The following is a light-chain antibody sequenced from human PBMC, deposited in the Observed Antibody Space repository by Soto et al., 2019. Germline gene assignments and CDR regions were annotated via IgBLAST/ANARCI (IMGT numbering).Light chain of an antibody. CDR2: AAS. CDR3: QQSYSTPPWT. CDR1: QRISSY. V-gene: IGKV1-39*01. J-gene: IGKJ1*01. Sequence: DIQMTPSPSSLTASVGDRVTITCRASQRISSYLHWYQQKPGKAPKLLIYAASSLQSGVPSRFSGSGSGTDFTLTISSLQPEDFATYYCQQSYSTPPWTVGQGTKVDIK.